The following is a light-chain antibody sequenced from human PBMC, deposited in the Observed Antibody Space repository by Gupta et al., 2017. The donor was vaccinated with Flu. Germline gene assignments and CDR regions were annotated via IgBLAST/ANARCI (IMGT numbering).Light chain of an antibody. CDR1: SSNIGNNY. Sequence: VTISCAGSSSNIGNNYLDWYQQLPGPAPKLLIYDNNKRPSVNLARFSGSKSDTSATLGITGLQTGDEADYYCATWDSSLDVVVFGGGTKLTVL. CDR2: DNN. J-gene: IGLJ2*01. V-gene: IGLV1-51*01. CDR3: ATWDSSLDVVV.